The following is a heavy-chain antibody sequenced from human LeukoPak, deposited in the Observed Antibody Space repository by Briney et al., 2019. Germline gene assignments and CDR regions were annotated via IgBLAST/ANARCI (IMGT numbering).Heavy chain of an antibody. Sequence: PSETLSLTCTVSGGSISSYYWSWIRQPPGKGLEWIGYIYYSGSTNYNPSLKSRVTISVDTSKNQFSLKLSSVTAADTAVYYCGRGGGSGWFVDYWGQGILVTVSS. J-gene: IGHJ4*02. CDR3: GRGGGSGWFVDY. CDR2: IYYSGST. CDR1: GGSISSYY. V-gene: IGHV4-59*01. D-gene: IGHD6-19*01.